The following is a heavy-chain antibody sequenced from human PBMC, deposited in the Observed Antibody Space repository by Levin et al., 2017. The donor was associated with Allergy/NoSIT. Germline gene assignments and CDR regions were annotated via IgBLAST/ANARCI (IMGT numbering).Heavy chain of an antibody. V-gene: IGHV3-33*01. Sequence: GESLKISCAASGFTFSSYGMHWVRQAPGKGLEWVAVIWDDGYKKYYADSVKGRFTISRDNSKNTLYLQMNRLRAEDTAVYYCARVLRFYYYYYMDGWGKGTTVTVSS. CDR2: IWDDGYKK. CDR1: GFTFSSYG. D-gene: IGHD5-12*01. CDR3: ARVLRFYYYYYMDG. J-gene: IGHJ6*03.